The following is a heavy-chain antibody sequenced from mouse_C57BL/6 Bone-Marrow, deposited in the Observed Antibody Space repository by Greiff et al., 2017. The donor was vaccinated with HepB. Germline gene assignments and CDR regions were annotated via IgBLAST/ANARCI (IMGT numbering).Heavy chain of an antibody. CDR2: FHPYNDDT. D-gene: IGHD2-4*01. Sequence: QVHVKQPGAELVKPGASVKMSCKASGYTFTTYPIEWMKQNHGKSLEWIGNFHPYNDDTKYNEKFKGKATLTVEKSSSTVYLELSRLTSDDSAVYYCARRGYDYSRAMDYWGQGTSVTVSS. CDR1: GYTFTTYP. V-gene: IGHV1-47*01. CDR3: ARRGYDYSRAMDY. J-gene: IGHJ4*01.